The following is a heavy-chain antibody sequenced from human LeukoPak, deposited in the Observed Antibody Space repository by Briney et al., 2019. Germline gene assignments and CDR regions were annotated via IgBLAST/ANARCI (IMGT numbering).Heavy chain of an antibody. CDR2: ISAYNGNT. V-gene: IGHV1-18*01. J-gene: IGHJ4*02. Sequence: ASVKVSCKASGYTFTSYGISWVRQAPGQGLEWMGWISAYNGNTNYGQKLQGRVTMTTDTSTGTAYMELRSLRSDDTAVYYCARENDYVWGSYRSNFDYWGQGTLVTVSS. CDR1: GYTFTSYG. D-gene: IGHD3-16*02. CDR3: ARENDYVWGSYRSNFDY.